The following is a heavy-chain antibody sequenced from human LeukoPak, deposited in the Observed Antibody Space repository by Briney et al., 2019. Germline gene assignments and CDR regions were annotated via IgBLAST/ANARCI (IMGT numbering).Heavy chain of an antibody. CDR2: IIPILGIA. J-gene: IGHJ4*02. CDR1: GGTFSSYT. Sequence: SVKVSCKASGGTFSSYTISWVRQAPGQGLEWMGRIIPILGIANYAQKFQGSVTITADKSTSTAYMELSSLRSEDTAVYYCARVVRYSSSWEDYWGQGTLVTVSS. D-gene: IGHD6-13*01. V-gene: IGHV1-69*02. CDR3: ARVVRYSSSWEDY.